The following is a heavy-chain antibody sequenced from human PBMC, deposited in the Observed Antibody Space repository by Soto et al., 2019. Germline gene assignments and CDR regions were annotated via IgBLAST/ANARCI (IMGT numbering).Heavy chain of an antibody. CDR3: VRGVIPGDCFDP. CDR2: IYYSGST. Sequence: SETLSLTCTVSGGSISSSSYYWGWIRQPPGKGLEWIGSIYYSGSTYYNPSLKSRVTISVDTSKNQFSLKLSSVTAADTAVYYFVRGVIPGDCFDPWGQGTLVTVSS. CDR1: GGSISSSSYY. J-gene: IGHJ5*02. V-gene: IGHV4-39*01. D-gene: IGHD3-10*01.